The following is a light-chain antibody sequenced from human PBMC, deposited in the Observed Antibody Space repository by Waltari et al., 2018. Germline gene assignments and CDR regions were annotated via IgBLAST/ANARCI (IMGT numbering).Light chain of an antibody. CDR1: QNILYSSNNKNY. CDR2: SAS. V-gene: IGKV4-1*01. J-gene: IGKJ5*01. CDR3: QQYYSAPIT. Sequence: DIVMTQSPDSLAVSLGERATINCKSSQNILYSSNNKNYLAWFQQKPGQPHKLLMYSASTRESGVPERFSGSGSGTDFTLTINSLQAEDVAVYYCQQYYSAPITFGQGTRLEIK.